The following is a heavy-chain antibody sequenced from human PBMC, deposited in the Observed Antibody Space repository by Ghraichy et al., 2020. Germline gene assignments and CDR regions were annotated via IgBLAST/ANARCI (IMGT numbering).Heavy chain of an antibody. CDR3: ATYPRAGFDWLLYPYFDY. J-gene: IGHJ4*02. CDR1: GGTFSSYA. V-gene: IGHV1-69*13. D-gene: IGHD3-9*01. Sequence: SVKVSCKASGGTFSSYAISWVRQAPGQGLEWMGGIIPIFGTANYAQKFQGRVTITADESTSTAYMELSSLRSEDTAVYYCATYPRAGFDWLLYPYFDYWGQGTLVTVSS. CDR2: IIPIFGTA.